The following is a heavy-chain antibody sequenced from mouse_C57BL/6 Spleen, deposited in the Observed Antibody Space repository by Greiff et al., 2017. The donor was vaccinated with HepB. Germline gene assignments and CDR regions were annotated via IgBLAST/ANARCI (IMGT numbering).Heavy chain of an antibody. CDR1: GYTFTSYT. J-gene: IGHJ1*03. CDR3: ARETVFRYFDV. D-gene: IGHD1-1*01. CDR2: INPSSGYT. V-gene: IGHV1-4*01. Sequence: QVQLQQSGAELARPGASVKMSCKASGYTFTSYTMHWVKQRPGQGLEWIGYINPSSGYTKYNQKFKDKATLTADKSSSTAYMQLSSLTSEDSAVYYCARETVFRYFDVWGTGTTVTVSS.